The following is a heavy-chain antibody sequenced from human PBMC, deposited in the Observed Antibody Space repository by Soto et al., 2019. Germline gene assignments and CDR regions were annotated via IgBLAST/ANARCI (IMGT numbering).Heavy chain of an antibody. CDR1: GGSISSYY. Sequence: SETLSLTCTVSGGSISSYYWSWIRQPPGKGLEWIGYIYYSGSTNYNPSLKSRVTISVDTSKNQFSLKLSSVTAADTAVYYCARTPSGGLQYYFDYWGQGTLVTVSS. D-gene: IGHD4-4*01. CDR2: IYYSGST. V-gene: IGHV4-59*08. CDR3: ARTPSGGLQYYFDY. J-gene: IGHJ4*02.